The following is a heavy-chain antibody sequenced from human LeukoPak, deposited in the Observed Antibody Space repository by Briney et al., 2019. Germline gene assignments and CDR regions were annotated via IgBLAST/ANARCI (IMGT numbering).Heavy chain of an antibody. CDR2: INQDGSEN. CDR3: TKGRSNHY. CDR1: GFTFSDFW. D-gene: IGHD3-10*01. V-gene: IGHV3-7*01. J-gene: IGHJ4*02. Sequence: PGGSLRLSCAASGFTFSDFWMGWVRQAPGKGLEWVANINQDGSENCYVDSVKGRFTISRDNAKNSLYLQMNSLRAEDTAVYYCTKGRSNHYWGQGTLVTVST.